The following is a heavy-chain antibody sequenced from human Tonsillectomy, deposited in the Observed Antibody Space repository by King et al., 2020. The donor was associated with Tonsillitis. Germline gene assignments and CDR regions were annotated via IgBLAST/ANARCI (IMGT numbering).Heavy chain of an antibody. CDR2: INYNGGP. D-gene: IGHD1-26*01. CDR3: AREVGGVLGWFDP. J-gene: IGHJ5*02. V-gene: IGHV4-31*03. Sequence: QLQESGPGLLKPSQTLSLTCTVSGGSISSDNYWWSWIRQPPGKGPEWIGYINYNGGPYYNPSLRSRVAVSVDTSKNQFSLRLSSVPAADTAVYYCAREVGGVLGWFDPWGQGTLVTVSS. CDR1: GGSISSDNYW.